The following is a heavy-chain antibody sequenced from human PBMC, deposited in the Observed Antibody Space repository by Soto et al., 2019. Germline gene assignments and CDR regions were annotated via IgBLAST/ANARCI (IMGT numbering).Heavy chain of an antibody. CDR2: MNPNSGNT. Sequence: ASGKVSCKASGYTFSSYDINWVPQATGQGLEWMGWMNPNSGNTGYAQKFQGRVTMTRNTSISTAYMELSSLRSEDTAVYYCAGDPVAIFGVARSDYYYYYMAVWAKGTTVPV. CDR3: AGDPVAIFGVARSDYYYYYMAV. V-gene: IGHV1-8*01. CDR1: GYTFSSYD. J-gene: IGHJ6*03. D-gene: IGHD3-3*02.